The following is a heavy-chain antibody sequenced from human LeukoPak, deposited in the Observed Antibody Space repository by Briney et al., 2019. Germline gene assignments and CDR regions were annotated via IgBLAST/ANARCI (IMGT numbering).Heavy chain of an antibody. CDR3: ARDRGPGPGGKRFDP. J-gene: IGHJ5*02. V-gene: IGHV4-61*02. CDR1: GGSISSGSYY. CDR2: IYTSGST. Sequence: SETLSLTCTVSGGSISSGSYYWSWIRQPAGKGLEWIGRIYTSGSTNYNPSLKSRVTISVDTSKNQFSLKLSSVTAADTAVYYCARDRGPGPGGKRFDPWGQGTLVTVSS. D-gene: IGHD2-15*01.